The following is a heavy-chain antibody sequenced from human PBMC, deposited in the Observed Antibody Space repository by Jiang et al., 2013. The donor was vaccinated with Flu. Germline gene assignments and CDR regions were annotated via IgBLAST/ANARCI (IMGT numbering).Heavy chain of an antibody. V-gene: IGHV3-11*01. Sequence: AASGFTFSDYYMSWIRQAPGKGLEWVSYISSSGSTIYYADSVKGRFTISRDNAKNSLYLQMNSLRVEDTAVYYCARETYDFCFDYWGQGTLVTVSS. D-gene: IGHD3-3*01. CDR3: ARETYDFCFDY. J-gene: IGHJ4*02. CDR2: ISSSGSTI. CDR1: GFTFSDYY.